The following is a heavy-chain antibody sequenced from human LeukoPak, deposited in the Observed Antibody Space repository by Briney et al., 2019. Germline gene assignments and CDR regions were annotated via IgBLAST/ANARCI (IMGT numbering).Heavy chain of an antibody. CDR2: VYYSGPT. Sequence: SETLSLTCTVSGGSISSYYWSWIRQPPGKGLEWIGYVYYSGPTKYNPSLKSGAIISVDTSKNQFSLELSSVTPADTTVYYCARVTRNYYYYMDVWGKGTTVTVSS. CDR3: ARVTRNYYYYMDV. J-gene: IGHJ6*03. V-gene: IGHV4-59*01. D-gene: IGHD2-21*02. CDR1: GGSISSYY.